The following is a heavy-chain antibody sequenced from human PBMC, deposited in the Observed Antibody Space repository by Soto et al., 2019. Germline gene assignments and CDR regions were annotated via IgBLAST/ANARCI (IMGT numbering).Heavy chain of an antibody. CDR3: VRQGNNWRFDH. CDR2: IYAANDNT. CDR1: GEPLRIST. D-gene: IGHD1-1*01. V-gene: IGHV1-3*01. Sequence: SAKIGSEASGEPLRISTRDWALQAPGQRLEWMGWIYAANDNTKYSQNFQGRVTITKDTPANTAYLELTSLRLEDTAVYYCVRQGNNWRFDHWGQGTLVTVSS. J-gene: IGHJ4*02.